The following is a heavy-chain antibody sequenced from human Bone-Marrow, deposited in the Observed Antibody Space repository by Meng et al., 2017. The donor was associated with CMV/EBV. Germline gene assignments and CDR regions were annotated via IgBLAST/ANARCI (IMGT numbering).Heavy chain of an antibody. D-gene: IGHD2-15*01. CDR3: ARVYSGLDY. V-gene: IGHV4-59*01. J-gene: IGHJ4*02. CDR2: IYYSGST. Sequence: TLYLTCTVSGGSISSYYWSWIRQPPGKGLEWIGYIYYSGSTNYNPSLKSRVTISVDTSKNQFSLKLSSVTAADTAVYYCARVYSGLDYWGQGTLVTVSS. CDR1: GGSISSYY.